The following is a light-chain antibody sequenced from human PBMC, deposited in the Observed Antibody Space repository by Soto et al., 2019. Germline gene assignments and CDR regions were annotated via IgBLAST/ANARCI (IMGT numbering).Light chain of an antibody. Sequence: DIQMTQSPSSLSASVGDRVTITRRASQSISSYLNWYQHKPGKAPKLLIYAASSLQSGVPSRFSGSGSGTDFTLTISSLQTEDFATYYCQHSYDTPLTFGGGTKVDIK. CDR3: QHSYDTPLT. J-gene: IGKJ4*01. CDR1: QSISSY. CDR2: AAS. V-gene: IGKV1-39*01.